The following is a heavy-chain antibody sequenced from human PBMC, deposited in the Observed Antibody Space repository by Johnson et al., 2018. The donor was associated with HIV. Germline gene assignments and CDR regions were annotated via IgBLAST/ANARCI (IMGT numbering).Heavy chain of an antibody. D-gene: IGHD6-13*01. V-gene: IGHV3-25*04. CDR1: QFTLSRDN. CDR3: AKSIAAAGTNAFDI. Sequence: MQLVESGGGVVQPGRSPRLSCAASQFTLSRDNMNCVRQAPGNGLELVGQVNPNGGNTNLIESAKDRFNTSRNNAKNTLHLQMNSLRAEDTAVYYCAKSIAAAGTNAFDIWGQGTMVTVSS. CDR2: VNPNGGNT. J-gene: IGHJ3*02.